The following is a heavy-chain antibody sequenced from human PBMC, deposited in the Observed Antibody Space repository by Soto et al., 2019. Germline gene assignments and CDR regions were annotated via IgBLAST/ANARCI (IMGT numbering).Heavy chain of an antibody. CDR3: ARTDCSSTSCYNYYYYDMDV. D-gene: IGHD2-2*01. V-gene: IGHV1-3*01. CDR1: GYSFTKYG. J-gene: IGHJ6*02. CDR2: INPGNGDT. Sequence: VKVSCKTSGYSFTKYGLHWVRQAPGQRLEWMGWINPGNGDTKYSQKFQGRVTITRDTSATTAYMELSSLRSEDSAVFYCARTDCSSTSCYNYYYYDMDVWGQGTTVTVSS.